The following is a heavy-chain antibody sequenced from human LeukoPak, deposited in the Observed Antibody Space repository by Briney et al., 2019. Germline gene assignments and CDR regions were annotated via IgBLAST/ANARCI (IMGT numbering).Heavy chain of an antibody. CDR2: INHSGST. Sequence: SETLSLTCAVYGGSFSRYYWSWIRQPPGKGLEWIGEINHSGSTNYNPSLKSRVTISVDTSKNQFSLKLSSVTAADTAVYYCARGLYYYGMDVWGKGTTVTVSS. CDR3: ARGLYYYGMDV. CDR1: GGSFSRYY. V-gene: IGHV4-34*01. J-gene: IGHJ6*04.